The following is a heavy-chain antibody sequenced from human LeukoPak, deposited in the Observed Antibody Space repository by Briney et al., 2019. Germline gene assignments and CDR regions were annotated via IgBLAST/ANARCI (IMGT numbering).Heavy chain of an antibody. CDR1: GGSISSGGYY. D-gene: IGHD5-18*01. J-gene: IGHJ4*02. CDR3: VSPRGFSYGYFDY. CDR2: IFYSGSP. Sequence: SETLSLTCTVSGGSISSGGYYWGWIRQPPGKGLEWIGSIFYSGSPYYNPSLKSRVTISADTSENQFSLTLGSVSATDTAVYYCVSPRGFSYGYFDYWGQGTLVTVSS. V-gene: IGHV4-39*01.